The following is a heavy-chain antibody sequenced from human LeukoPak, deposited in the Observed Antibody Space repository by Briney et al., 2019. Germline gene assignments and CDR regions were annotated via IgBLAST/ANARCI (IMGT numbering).Heavy chain of an antibody. V-gene: IGHV3-74*01. CDR3: AREDGSGSFYNYYYYYMDV. J-gene: IGHJ6*03. Sequence: PGGSLRLSCAASGFTFSSCWMHWVRQAPGKGLVWVSRINTDGSRTSYADSVKGRFTISRDNAKNTLYLQMNSLRAEDTAVYYCAREDGSGSFYNYYYYYMDVWGKGTTVTVSS. CDR1: GFTFSSCW. D-gene: IGHD3-10*01. CDR2: INTDGSRT.